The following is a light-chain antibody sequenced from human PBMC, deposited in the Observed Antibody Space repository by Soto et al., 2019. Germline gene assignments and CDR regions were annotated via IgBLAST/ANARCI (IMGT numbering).Light chain of an antibody. CDR2: DAS. CDR1: QSVSSY. V-gene: IGKV3-11*01. J-gene: IGKJ5*01. CDR3: QQRSNWPPIT. Sequence: EIVLTQSPATLSLSPGERATLPCSASQSVSSYLAWYQQKPGQAPRLLIYDASNRATGIPARFSGSGSGTDFTLTISRLEPEDFAVYYCQQRSNWPPITFGQGTRLENK.